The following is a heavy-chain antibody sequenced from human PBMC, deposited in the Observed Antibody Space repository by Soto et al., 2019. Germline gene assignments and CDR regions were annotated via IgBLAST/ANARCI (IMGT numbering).Heavy chain of an antibody. Sequence: ASVKVSCKASGYTFLSYGISWVRQAPGQGLEWMGWISAYSGKTDYAQRLQDRVTLTRDTSTNTAYMELRSLRSDDTAVYYCARNPSGSSFDSWGQGTLVTVSS. V-gene: IGHV1-18*04. CDR3: ARNPSGSSFDS. D-gene: IGHD1-26*01. CDR1: GYTFLSYG. J-gene: IGHJ4*02. CDR2: ISAYSGKT.